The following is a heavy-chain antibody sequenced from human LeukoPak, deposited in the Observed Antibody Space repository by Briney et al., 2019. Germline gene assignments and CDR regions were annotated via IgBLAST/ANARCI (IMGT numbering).Heavy chain of an antibody. J-gene: IGHJ6*02. V-gene: IGHV3-21*01. CDR2: ISSSSSYI. D-gene: IGHD2-15*01. Sequence: GGSLRLSCAASGFTFSSYSMNWDRQAPGKGLEWVSSISSSSSYIYYADSVKGRFTISRDNAENSLYLQMNSLRAEDTAVYYCASGPLVVVAAAPGYYYGMDVWGQGTTVTVSS. CDR3: ASGPLVVVAAAPGYYYGMDV. CDR1: GFTFSSYS.